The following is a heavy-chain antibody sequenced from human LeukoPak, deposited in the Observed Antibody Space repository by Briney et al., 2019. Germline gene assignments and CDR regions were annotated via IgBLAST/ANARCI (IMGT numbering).Heavy chain of an antibody. Sequence: PSETLSLTCTVSGGSISSSYYWGWIRQPPGKGLEWIGSIYYSGSTYYNPSLKSRVTISVDTSKNQFSLKLSSVTAADTAVYYCATQYYYGSGSYPPSFDYWGQGTLVTVSS. CDR3: ATQYYYGSGSYPPSFDY. D-gene: IGHD3-10*01. J-gene: IGHJ4*02. CDR2: IYYSGST. CDR1: GGSISSSYY. V-gene: IGHV4-39*01.